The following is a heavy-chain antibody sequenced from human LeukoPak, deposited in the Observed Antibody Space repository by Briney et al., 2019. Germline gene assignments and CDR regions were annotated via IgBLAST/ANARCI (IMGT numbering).Heavy chain of an antibody. J-gene: IGHJ4*02. CDR2: TYSRSKWFN. CDR1: GDSVSSNSAS. CDR3: ARGTGSLDY. D-gene: IGHD1-26*01. Sequence: SQTLSLTCAISGDSVSSNSASWNWVRQSPSRGLEWLGRTYSRSKWFNDYAVSVKSRITINPDTSKNQFSLHLRFVTPDDTAVYYCARGTGSLDYWGQGTLVTVSS. V-gene: IGHV6-1*01.